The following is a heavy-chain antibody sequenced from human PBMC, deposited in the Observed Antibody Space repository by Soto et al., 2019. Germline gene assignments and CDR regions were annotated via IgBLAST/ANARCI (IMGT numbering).Heavy chain of an antibody. D-gene: IGHD3-10*01. Sequence: SETLSLTCTVSGGSISSGGYYWSWIRQHPGKGLEWIGYIYYSGSTYYNPYLKSRVTISVDTSKNQFSLKLSSVTAADTAVYYCARVMVRGVNGMDVWGQGTTVTVSS. V-gene: IGHV4-31*03. CDR1: GGSISSGGYY. CDR2: IYYSGST. J-gene: IGHJ6*02. CDR3: ARVMVRGVNGMDV.